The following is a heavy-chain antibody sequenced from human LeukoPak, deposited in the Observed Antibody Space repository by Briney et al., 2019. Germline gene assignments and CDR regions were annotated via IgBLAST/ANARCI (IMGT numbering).Heavy chain of an antibody. V-gene: IGHV1-46*02. D-gene: IGHD2-2*01. J-gene: IGHJ4*02. CDR2: INPSGGST. Sequence: ASVKVSCKASGGTLNSYVISWVRQAPGQGLEWMGIINPSGGSTSYAQKFQGRVTMTRDMSTSTVYMELSSLRSEDTAVYYCARGTVVPAASLTKRFDYWGQGTLVTVSS. CDR1: GGTLNSYV. CDR3: ARGTVVPAASLTKRFDY.